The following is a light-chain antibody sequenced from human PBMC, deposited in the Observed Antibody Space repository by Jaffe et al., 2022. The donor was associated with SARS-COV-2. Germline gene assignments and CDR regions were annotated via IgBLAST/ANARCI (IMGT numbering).Light chain of an antibody. V-gene: IGLV1-44*01. CDR2: NNS. CDR3: AAWDGSLNGVV. J-gene: IGLJ2*01. CDR1: SSNVGSNT. Sequence: QSVLTQPPSASGTPGQRVTISCSGSSSNVGSNTVNWYQQFPGTAPKLLIYNNSQRPSGVPDRFSGSKSGTSASLAISGLQSEDEADYYCAAWDGSLNGVVFGGGTKLTVL.